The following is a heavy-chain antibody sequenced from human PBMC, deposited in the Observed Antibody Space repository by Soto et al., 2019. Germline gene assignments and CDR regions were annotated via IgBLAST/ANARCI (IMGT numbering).Heavy chain of an antibody. CDR1: GFTFDNYG. CDR3: AKDLDVVVVVTATRGLDV. V-gene: IGHV3-30*18. J-gene: IGHJ6*02. CDR2: ISYDGSKK. D-gene: IGHD2-15*01. Sequence: QVQLVESGGGVVQPGRSLRLSCAASGFTFDNYGLHWVRQAPGKGLEWVAVISYDGSKKFCADSVTGRFTISRDNSKNTLYLQMNPLRVEDTAVYYCAKDLDVVVVVTATRGLDVWGQGTTVTVSS.